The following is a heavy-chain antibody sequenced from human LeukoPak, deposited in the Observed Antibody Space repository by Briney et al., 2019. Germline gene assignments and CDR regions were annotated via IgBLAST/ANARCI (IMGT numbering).Heavy chain of an antibody. CDR1: GFTFSRYV. Sequence: GGSLRLSCAASGFTFSRYVLNWVRQAPGGGVEWISYISSGITTIYYADSVKGRFTISRDNAKNSLYLQMNSLRAEDTAVYYCARGRYCSSTGCYDAFDYWGQGTLVTVSS. CDR2: ISSGITTI. V-gene: IGHV3-48*01. J-gene: IGHJ4*02. CDR3: ARGRYCSSTGCYDAFDY. D-gene: IGHD2-2*01.